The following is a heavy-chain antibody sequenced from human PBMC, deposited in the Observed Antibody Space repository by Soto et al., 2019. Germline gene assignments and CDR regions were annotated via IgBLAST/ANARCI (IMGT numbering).Heavy chain of an antibody. D-gene: IGHD5-18*01. Sequence: QVQLVESGGGVVQPGRSLRLSCAASGFTFSSYAMHWVRQAPGKGLEWVAVISYDGSNKYYADSVKGRFTISRDNSKNTLYLQMNSLRAEDTAVYYCAGAIQLWLYDYWGQGTLVTVSS. CDR2: ISYDGSNK. CDR1: GFTFSSYA. J-gene: IGHJ4*02. CDR3: AGAIQLWLYDY. V-gene: IGHV3-30-3*01.